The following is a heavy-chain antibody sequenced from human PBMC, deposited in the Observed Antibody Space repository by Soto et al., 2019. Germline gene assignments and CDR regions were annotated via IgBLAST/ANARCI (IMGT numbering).Heavy chain of an antibody. J-gene: IGHJ4*02. V-gene: IGHV4-39*01. CDR1: GGSISSGPYS. CDR3: ARGLSYYDSRH. D-gene: IGHD3-22*01. CDR2: FYYSEST. Sequence: LSETLSLTCTVSGGSISSGPYSWGWIRQPPGKGLEWIGTFYYSESTYYNPSLESRVTISVDTSKNQFSLKVSSVTVADTAVYYCARGLSYYDSRHWGQGTLVTVSS.